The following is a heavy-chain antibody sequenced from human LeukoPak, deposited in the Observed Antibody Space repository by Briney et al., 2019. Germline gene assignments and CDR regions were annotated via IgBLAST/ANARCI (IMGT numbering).Heavy chain of an antibody. CDR2: LYYSGSS. V-gene: IGHV4-39*01. CDR3: ARAGVGWLQSMGPFDY. J-gene: IGHJ4*02. Sequence: PSETLSLTCTVSGDSISSSNSYRGWIRQPPGKGLEWIGSLYYSGSSYYNPSLKSRVTISADTSKNQFSLKLTSVTAADTAVYYCARAGVGWLQSMGPFDYWGQGTLVTVSS. CDR1: GDSISSSNSY. D-gene: IGHD5-24*01.